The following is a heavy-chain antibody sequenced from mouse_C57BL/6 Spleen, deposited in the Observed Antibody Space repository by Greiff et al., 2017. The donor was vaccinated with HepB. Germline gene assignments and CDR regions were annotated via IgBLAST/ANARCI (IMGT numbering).Heavy chain of an antibody. CDR1: GYSFTSYY. J-gene: IGHJ4*01. D-gene: IGHD2-5*01. Sequence: QVQLQQSGPELVKPGASVKISCKASGYSFTSYYIHWVKQRPGQGLEWIGWIYPGSGNTKYNEKFKGKATLTADTSSSTAYMQLSSLTSEDSAVYYCARAPYSNSPMDYWGQGTSVTVSS. CDR2: IYPGSGNT. V-gene: IGHV1-66*01. CDR3: ARAPYSNSPMDY.